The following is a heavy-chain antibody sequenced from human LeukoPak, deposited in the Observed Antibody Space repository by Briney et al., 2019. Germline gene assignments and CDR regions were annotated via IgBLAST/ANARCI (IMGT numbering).Heavy chain of an antibody. CDR1: GFTLSSCA. Sequence: PGGSLRLSCAASGFTLSSCAMSWVRQAPGKGLEWVSAISNNGGYTYYADSVQGRFTISRDNSKSTLCLQMNSLRAEDTAVYYCAKQLGYCSDGSCYFPYWGQGTLVTVSS. CDR3: AKQLGYCSDGSCYFPY. J-gene: IGHJ4*02. CDR2: ISNNGGYT. V-gene: IGHV3-23*01. D-gene: IGHD2-15*01.